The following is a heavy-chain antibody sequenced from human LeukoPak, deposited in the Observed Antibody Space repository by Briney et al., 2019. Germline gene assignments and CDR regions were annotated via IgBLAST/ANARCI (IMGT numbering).Heavy chain of an antibody. CDR3: ARHYYYGSGSYYPLY. Sequence: AASVKASCKASGYTFTSYAMNWVRQAPGQGPEWMGWINTNTGNPTYAQGFTGRFVFSLDTSVSTAYLQISSLKAEDTAVYYCARHYYYGSGSYYPLYWGQGTLATVSS. V-gene: IGHV7-4-1*02. CDR1: GYTFTSYA. J-gene: IGHJ4*02. D-gene: IGHD3-10*01. CDR2: INTNTGNP.